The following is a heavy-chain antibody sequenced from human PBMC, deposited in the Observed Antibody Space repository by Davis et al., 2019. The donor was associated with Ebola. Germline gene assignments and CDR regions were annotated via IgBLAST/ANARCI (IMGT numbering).Heavy chain of an antibody. CDR1: VITFSSYA. V-gene: IGHV3-23*01. J-gene: IGHJ4*02. CDR2: ISGSGGTT. CDR3: AKVDWESVPH. D-gene: IGHD1-26*01. Sequence: GESLKISCADSVITFSSYAMTWVRQAPGKGLEWVSAISGSGGTTYYAGSVKGRFTISRDNAKSTVYLQMNSLRAEDTAVYFCAKVDWESVPHWGQGTRVTVSS.